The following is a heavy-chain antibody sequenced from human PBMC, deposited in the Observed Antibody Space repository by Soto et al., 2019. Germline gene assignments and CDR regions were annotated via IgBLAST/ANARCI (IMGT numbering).Heavy chain of an antibody. CDR2: VNPDDSTT. CDR3: VRRFCSGTSCRFNWFDP. V-gene: IGHV5-51*01. J-gene: IGHJ5*02. Sequence: GESLKISFEGSGYIFTNYWIGWVRQMPGKGLEWMGIVNPDDSTTTYSQSFQGQVIISADKSARSAYLQWSSLKDSDTATYYCVRRFCSGTSCRFNWFDPWGQGTLVTVSS. CDR1: GYIFTNYW. D-gene: IGHD2-2*01.